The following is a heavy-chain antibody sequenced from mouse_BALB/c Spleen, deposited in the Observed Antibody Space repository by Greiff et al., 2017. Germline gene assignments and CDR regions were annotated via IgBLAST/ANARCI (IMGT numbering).Heavy chain of an antibody. CDR3: ARPYYDYDDWFAY. D-gene: IGHD2-4*01. CDR1: GSTFTDYN. CDR2: IYPYNGGT. V-gene: IGHV1S29*02. J-gene: IGHJ3*01. Sequence: EVKLLESGPELVKPGASVKISCKASGSTFTDYNMHWVKQSHGKSLEWIGYIYPYNGGTGYNQKFKSKATLTVDNSSSTAYMELRSLTSEDSAVYYCARPYYDYDDWFAYWGQGTLVTVSA.